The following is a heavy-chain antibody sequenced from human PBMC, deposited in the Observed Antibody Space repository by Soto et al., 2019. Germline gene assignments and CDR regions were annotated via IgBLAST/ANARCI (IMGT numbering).Heavy chain of an antibody. CDR2: ISADGNSQ. CDR3: ARDPQGAYCYIDY. D-gene: IGHD3-16*01. J-gene: IGHJ4*02. CDR1: GFTFSSYA. V-gene: IGHV3-30-3*01. Sequence: QVQLVESGGGVVQPGRSLRLSCAASGFTFSSYAMHWVRQAPGKGLEWVAVISADGNSQHYADSVKGRFTISRDSSRNTLFLQLNSLRPEDTAVYYCARDPQGAYCYIDYWGQGTPVTVSS.